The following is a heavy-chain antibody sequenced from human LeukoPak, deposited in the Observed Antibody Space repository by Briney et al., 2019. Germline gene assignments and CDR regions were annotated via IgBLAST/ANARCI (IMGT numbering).Heavy chain of an antibody. D-gene: IGHD2-15*01. Sequence: GGSLRLSCAASGFTFSSYWMHWVRQAPGKGLVWVSRINSDGSSTSYADSVKGRFTISRDNAKNTLYLQMNSLRAEDTAVYYCARGDIVVVVAATEHYFDYWGQGTLVTVSS. CDR1: GFTFSSYW. CDR2: INSDGSST. CDR3: ARGDIVVVVAATEHYFDY. V-gene: IGHV3-74*01. J-gene: IGHJ4*02.